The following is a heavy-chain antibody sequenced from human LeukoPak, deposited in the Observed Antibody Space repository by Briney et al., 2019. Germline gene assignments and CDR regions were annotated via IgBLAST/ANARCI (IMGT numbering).Heavy chain of an antibody. CDR2: IYSGGST. Sequence: GSLRLSCAASGFTVSSNYMSWVRQAPGKGLEWVSVIYSGGSTYYADSVKGRFTISRDNSKNTLYLQMNSLRAEDTAVYYCARITYYDFWSGYGTDYYYGMDVWGQGTTVTLSS. CDR3: ARITYYDFWSGYGTDYYYGMDV. J-gene: IGHJ6*02. D-gene: IGHD3-3*01. V-gene: IGHV3-66*01. CDR1: GFTVSSNY.